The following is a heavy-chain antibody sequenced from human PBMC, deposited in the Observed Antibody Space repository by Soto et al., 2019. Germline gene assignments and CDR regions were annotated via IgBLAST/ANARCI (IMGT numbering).Heavy chain of an antibody. V-gene: IGHV4-31*03. CDR3: ARGKPLQPNWNYVYWFDP. CDR1: GGSISSGGYY. D-gene: IGHD1-7*01. J-gene: IGHJ5*02. Sequence: PSETLSLTCTVSGGSISSGGYYWSWIRQHPGKGLEWIGYIYYSGSTYYNPSLKSRVTISVDTSKNQFSLKLSSVTAADTAVYYFARGKPLQPNWNYVYWFDPWGQGTLVTVSS. CDR2: IYYSGST.